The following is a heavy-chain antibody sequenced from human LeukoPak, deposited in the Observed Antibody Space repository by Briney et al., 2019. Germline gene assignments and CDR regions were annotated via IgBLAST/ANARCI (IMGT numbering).Heavy chain of an antibody. CDR1: GGSISSSSYY. CDR3: ARHEGLYYYGSGSSHFDY. CDR2: IYYSGST. V-gene: IGHV4-39*01. D-gene: IGHD3-10*01. Sequence: SETLSLTCTVSGGSISSSSYYWGWIRQPPGKGLEWIGSIYYSGSTSYNPSLKSRVTISVDTSKNQFSLKLSSVTAADTAVYYCARHEGLYYYGSGSSHFDYWGQGTLVTDSS. J-gene: IGHJ4*02.